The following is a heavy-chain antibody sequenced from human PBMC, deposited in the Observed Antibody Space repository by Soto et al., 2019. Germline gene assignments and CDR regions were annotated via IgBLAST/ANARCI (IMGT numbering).Heavy chain of an antibody. Sequence: EVQLVESGGGLVQPGGSLRLSCAASGFTVSSNYMSWVRQAPGKGLEWVSVIYSGGSTYYADSVKGRFTISRHNSKNTLYLQMNSLRAEDTAVYYCARAGGYARLRDYYYYMDVWGKGTTVTVSS. CDR3: ARAGGYARLRDYYYYMDV. CDR1: GFTVSSNY. CDR2: IYSGGST. V-gene: IGHV3-53*04. D-gene: IGHD5-12*01. J-gene: IGHJ6*03.